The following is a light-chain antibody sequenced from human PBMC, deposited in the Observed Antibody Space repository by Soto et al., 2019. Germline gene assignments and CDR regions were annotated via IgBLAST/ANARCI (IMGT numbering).Light chain of an antibody. CDR3: QQYGSSGT. V-gene: IGKV3-20*01. J-gene: IGKJ1*01. Sequence: EIVWTQSPGTLSLSPGERATLFCRASQSVSNNYLAWYQQKPGQAPRLLIYGASNRATGIPDRFSGSGSGTDFTLTIRRLEPEDFAVYYCQQYGSSGTFGQGTKLDIK. CDR2: GAS. CDR1: QSVSNNY.